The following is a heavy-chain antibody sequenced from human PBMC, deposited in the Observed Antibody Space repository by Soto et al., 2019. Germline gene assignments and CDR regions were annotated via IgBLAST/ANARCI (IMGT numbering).Heavy chain of an antibody. V-gene: IGHV3-33*01. CDR3: ARELSTYYYDSSGYCPSPFDY. J-gene: IGHJ4*02. Sequence: GGSLRLSCAASGFTFSSYGMHWVRQAPGKGLEWVAVIWYDGSNKYYADSVKGRFTISRDNSKNTLYLQMNSLRAEDTAVYYCARELSTYYYDSSGYCPSPFDYWGQGTLVTVSS. CDR1: GFTFSSYG. D-gene: IGHD3-22*01. CDR2: IWYDGSNK.